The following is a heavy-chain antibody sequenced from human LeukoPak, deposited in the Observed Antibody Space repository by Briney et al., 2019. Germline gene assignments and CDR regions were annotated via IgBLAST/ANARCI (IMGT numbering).Heavy chain of an antibody. CDR1: GFTFSNAW. CDR2: IKPDGSAK. Sequence: GGSLRLSCAASGFTFSNAWMSWVRQAPGRGLDWVANIKPDGSAKYYMDSVKGRFTISRDNSQNSLSLQMNSLRVDDTAVYYCARIYCGGGHCYYDYWGQGTLVTVSS. V-gene: IGHV3-7*01. CDR3: ARIYCGGGHCYYDY. D-gene: IGHD2-21*01. J-gene: IGHJ4*02.